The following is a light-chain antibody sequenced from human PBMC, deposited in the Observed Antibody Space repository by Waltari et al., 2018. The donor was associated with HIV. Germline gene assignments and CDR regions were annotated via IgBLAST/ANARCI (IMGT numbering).Light chain of an antibody. CDR1: QSIYSW. CDR3: QQYNSYSWT. V-gene: IGKV1-5*03. Sequence: DIQMTQSPSTLSASVGDRVTITCRASQSIYSWLAWYQQKPGKAPKPLIYAASNLESGVPSRFSGNGSGTEFTLTISSLQPHDFATYYCQQYNSYSWTFGQGTKVEIK. J-gene: IGKJ1*01. CDR2: AAS.